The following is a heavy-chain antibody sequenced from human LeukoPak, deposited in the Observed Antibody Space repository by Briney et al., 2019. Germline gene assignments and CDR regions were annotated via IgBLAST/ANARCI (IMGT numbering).Heavy chain of an antibody. V-gene: IGHV3-7*01. CDR1: GFTFSSYW. CDR3: ARVIRSGIAVAGLFFDY. J-gene: IGHJ4*02. D-gene: IGHD6-19*01. CDR2: IKQDGSEK. Sequence: PGGSLRLSCAASGFTFSSYWMSWVRQAPGKGLEWVANIKQDGSEKYHVDSVKGRFTISRDNAKNSLYLQMNSLRAEDTAVYYCARVIRSGIAVAGLFFDYWGQGTLVTVSS.